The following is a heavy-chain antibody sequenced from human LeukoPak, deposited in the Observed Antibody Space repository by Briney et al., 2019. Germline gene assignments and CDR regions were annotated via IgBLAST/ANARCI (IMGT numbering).Heavy chain of an antibody. Sequence: GASVKLSCKASGYTFTGYFMHWVRQAPGQGLEWMGWINPNSGGTNYAQKFQARVSMTRDASISTAYMQLSRLRFDDTAVYYCARSPHILTGENFDYWGQGTLLTVSS. CDR3: ARSPHILTGENFDY. D-gene: IGHD3-9*01. CDR1: GYTFTGYF. CDR2: INPNSGGT. J-gene: IGHJ4*02. V-gene: IGHV1-2*02.